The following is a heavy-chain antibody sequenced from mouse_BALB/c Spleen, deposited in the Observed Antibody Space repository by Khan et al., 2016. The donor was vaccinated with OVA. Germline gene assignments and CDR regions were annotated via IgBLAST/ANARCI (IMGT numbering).Heavy chain of an antibody. J-gene: IGHJ3*01. D-gene: IGHD1-1*02. CDR3: ARADYGGFAY. CDR1: GFTFSDYY. Sequence: EVELVESGGGLVKPGGSLKLSCAASGFTFSDYYMYWVRQTPEKRLEWVATISDGGSYPSYTDSVKGRFTISRDNAENKPYLQMSRLKSEDTAMYYCARADYGGFAYWGQGTLVTVSA. CDR2: ISDGGSYP. V-gene: IGHV5-4*02.